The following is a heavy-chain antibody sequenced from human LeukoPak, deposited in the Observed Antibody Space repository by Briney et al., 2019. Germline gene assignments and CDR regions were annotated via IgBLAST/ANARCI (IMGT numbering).Heavy chain of an antibody. CDR2: LETDGSHI. J-gene: IGHJ4*02. D-gene: IGHD3-10*01. CDR3: ATLSGVPDY. CDR1: GLPFSSYR. V-gene: IGHV3-7*01. Sequence: GGSLRLSCEVTGLPFSSYRMNWVRQAPVKGLEWVANLETDGSHINYMDSVKDRFIISRDNAKNSVYLQMNSLRAEDSAVYYCATLSGVPDYWGQGTLVTVSS.